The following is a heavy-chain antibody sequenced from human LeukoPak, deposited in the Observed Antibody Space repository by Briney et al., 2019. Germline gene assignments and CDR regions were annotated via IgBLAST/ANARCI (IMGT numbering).Heavy chain of an antibody. J-gene: IGHJ3*02. D-gene: IGHD5-12*01. CDR3: ASPRGYSGYERAFDI. CDR1: GGSISSSNW. CDR2: IYHSGST. Sequence: SGTLSLTCAVSGGSISSSNWWSWVRQPPGKGLEWIGEIYHSGSTNYNPSLKSRVTISVDKSKNQFSLKLRSVTAADTAVYYCASPRGYSGYERAFDIWGQGTMVTVSS. V-gene: IGHV4-4*02.